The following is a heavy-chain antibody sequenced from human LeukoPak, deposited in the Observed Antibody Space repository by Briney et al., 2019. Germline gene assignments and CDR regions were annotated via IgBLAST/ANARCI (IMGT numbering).Heavy chain of an antibody. V-gene: IGHV6-1*01. J-gene: IGHJ4*02. D-gene: IGHD6-13*01. CDR2: TYYRSKWYY. Sequence: SQTLSLTCAISGDSVSRSGPGWNRIRQSPSRGLEWLGRTYYRSKWYYDYGPSLKSRITINPETSKNQFSLQLSSVTPEDTAVYYCARDSGYSGSWSFDHWGQGILVTVSS. CDR1: GDSVSRSGPG. CDR3: ARDSGYSGSWSFDH.